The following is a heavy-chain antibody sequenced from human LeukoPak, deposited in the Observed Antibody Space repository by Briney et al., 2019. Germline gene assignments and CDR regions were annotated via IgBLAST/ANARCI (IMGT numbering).Heavy chain of an antibody. CDR1: GGSISSGDYY. J-gene: IGHJ4*02. D-gene: IGHD3-22*01. CDR3: ARAPYYYDSSGYPFDY. CDR2: IYYSGST. Sequence: SQTLSLTCTVSGGSISSGDYYWSWIRQPLGKGLEWIGYIYYSGSTYYNPSLKSRVTISVDTSKNQFSLKLSSVTAADTAVYYCARAPYYYDSSGYPFDYWGQGTLVTVSS. V-gene: IGHV4-30-4*08.